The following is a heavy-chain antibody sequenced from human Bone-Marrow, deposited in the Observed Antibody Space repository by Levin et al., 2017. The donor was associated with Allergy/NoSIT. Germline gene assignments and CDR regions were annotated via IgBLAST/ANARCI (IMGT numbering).Heavy chain of an antibody. V-gene: IGHV3-33*01. J-gene: IGHJ1*01. CDR1: GFTFNNYG. CDR2: IWYAGSNK. CDR3: ATQGGDRDFQH. D-gene: IGHD1-14*01. Sequence: LSLTCAASGFTFNNYGMHWVRQAPGKGLEWVAVIWYAGSNKYYADSVKGRFTISRDNSKNTLYLQMNSLRAEDTAVYYCATQGGDRDFQHWGQGTLVTVSS.